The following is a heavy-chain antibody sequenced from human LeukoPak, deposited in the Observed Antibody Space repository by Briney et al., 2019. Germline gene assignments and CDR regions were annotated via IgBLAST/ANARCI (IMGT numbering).Heavy chain of an antibody. D-gene: IGHD3-10*01. Sequence: HPGGSLRLSCAASGFSVSNNYMDWVRQAPGKGLEWVSVIYSGGSTFYADSVKGRFTISRDNSKNTLYLQLSSLRAEDTAVYYCANTMVRGSYNMDVWGQGTTVTVSS. V-gene: IGHV3-53*01. CDR1: GFSVSNNY. J-gene: IGHJ6*02. CDR2: IYSGGST. CDR3: ANTMVRGSYNMDV.